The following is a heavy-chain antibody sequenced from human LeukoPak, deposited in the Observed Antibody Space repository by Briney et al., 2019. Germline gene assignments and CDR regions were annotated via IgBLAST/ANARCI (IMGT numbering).Heavy chain of an antibody. CDR1: GVSISSNY. Sequence: SETLSLTCTVSGVSISSNYWSWIRQPPGKGLEWIGYIYYSGSTNYNPSLKSRVTISVDTSKNHFSLKLSSVTAADAAVYYCARVNIVAGWFDPWGQGTPVTVSS. V-gene: IGHV4-59*01. D-gene: IGHD6-13*01. CDR2: IYYSGST. CDR3: ARVNIVAGWFDP. J-gene: IGHJ5*02.